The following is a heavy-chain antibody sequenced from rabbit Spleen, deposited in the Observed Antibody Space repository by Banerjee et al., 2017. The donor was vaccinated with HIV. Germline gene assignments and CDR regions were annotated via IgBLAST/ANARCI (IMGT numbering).Heavy chain of an antibody. CDR2: IAGSSSGFT. Sequence: QSLEESGGGLVQPEGSLTLTCTASGFSFSSSYYMCWVRQAPGKGLEWIACIAGSSSGFTYSATWAKGRFTCSKTSSTTVTLQMTSLTVADTATYFCARGPPYAGYAGYGYVYLNLWGPGTLVTVS. CDR3: ARGPPYAGYAGYGYVYLNL. D-gene: IGHD6-1*01. V-gene: IGHV1S40*01. CDR1: GFSFSSSYY. J-gene: IGHJ4*01.